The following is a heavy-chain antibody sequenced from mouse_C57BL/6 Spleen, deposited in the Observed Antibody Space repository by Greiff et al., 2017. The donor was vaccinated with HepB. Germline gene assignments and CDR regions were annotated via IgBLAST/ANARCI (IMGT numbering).Heavy chain of an antibody. CDR3: SNCYEGAMDY. J-gene: IGHJ4*01. Sequence: EVQLQQSGPELVKPGASVKISCKASGYTFTDYYMNWVKQSHGKSLEWIGDINPNNGGTSYNQKFKGKATLTVDKSSSTAYMELRSLTSEDSAVYYWSNCYEGAMDYWGQGTSVTVSS. D-gene: IGHD1-1*01. CDR2: INPNNGGT. CDR1: GYTFTDYY. V-gene: IGHV1-26*01.